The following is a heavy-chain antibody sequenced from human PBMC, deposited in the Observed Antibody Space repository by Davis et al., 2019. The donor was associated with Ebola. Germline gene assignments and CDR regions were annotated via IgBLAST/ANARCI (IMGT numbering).Heavy chain of an antibody. D-gene: IGHD6-13*01. J-gene: IGHJ4*02. CDR3: ARGGAIAAFLGGY. Sequence: MPSETLSLTCAVSGGSISSGGYSWSWIRQPPGKGLEWIGYIYHSGSTYYNPSLKSRVTISVDRSKNQFSLKLSSVTAADTAVYYCARGGAIAAFLGGYWGQGTLVTASS. CDR2: IYHSGST. V-gene: IGHV4-30-2*01. CDR1: GGSISSGGYS.